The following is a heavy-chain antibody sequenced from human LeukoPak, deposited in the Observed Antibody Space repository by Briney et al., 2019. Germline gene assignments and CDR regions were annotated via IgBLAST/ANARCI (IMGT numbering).Heavy chain of an antibody. D-gene: IGHD2-8*01. J-gene: IGHJ4*02. V-gene: IGHV3-74*01. CDR2: VSVDGSHA. CDR3: GRGISGVPPAIDC. CDR1: GFTFGNYW. Sequence: GGSLRLSCAASGFTFGNYWMHWVRQAPGEGLVWVSRVSVDGSHASYADSVKGRFTISRDNAKNTLYLQMTSLRAEDTAVFYCGRGISGVPPAIDCWGQGTLVTVSS.